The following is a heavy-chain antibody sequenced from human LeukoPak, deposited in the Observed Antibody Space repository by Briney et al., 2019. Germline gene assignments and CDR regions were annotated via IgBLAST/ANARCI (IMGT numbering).Heavy chain of an antibody. V-gene: IGHV4-4*02. D-gene: IGHD3-3*01. Sequence: PSETLSLTCAVSGGSISSRNWWTWVRQPPGKGLEWIGEIFHSGTTNYNPSLKSRVTISLDTSKSQFSLKVRYVTAADTAVYYCARGLNDSWTGENYWGQGTLVTVSS. J-gene: IGHJ4*02. CDR1: GGSISSRNW. CDR2: IFHSGTT. CDR3: ARGLNDSWTGENY.